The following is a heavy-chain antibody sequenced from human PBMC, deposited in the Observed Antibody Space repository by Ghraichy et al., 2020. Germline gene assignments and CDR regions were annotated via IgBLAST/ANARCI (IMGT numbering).Heavy chain of an antibody. Sequence: GGSLRLSCAASGFTFSSYWMHWVRQAPGKGLVWVSRINSDGSSTSYADSVKGRFTISRDNAKNTLYLQVNSLRAEDTAVYYCARDRGDYDILTGYQRYTYYYYYGMDVWGQGTTVTVSS. V-gene: IGHV3-74*01. J-gene: IGHJ6*02. D-gene: IGHD3-9*01. CDR2: INSDGSST. CDR1: GFTFSSYW. CDR3: ARDRGDYDILTGYQRYTYYYYYGMDV.